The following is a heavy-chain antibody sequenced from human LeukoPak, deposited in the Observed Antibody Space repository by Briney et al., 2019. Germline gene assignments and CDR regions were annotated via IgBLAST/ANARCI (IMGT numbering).Heavy chain of an antibody. J-gene: IGHJ6*02. D-gene: IGHD6-19*01. CDR3: ARNRGWYATDV. V-gene: IGHV4-61*01. Sequence: SETLSLTCSVSGVPVRSDISHWSWIRQPPGKGLEWIGYVHYSGSANYNPSLESRVTMSLDKSKNQFSLELTSVTAADTAVYYCARNRGWYATDVWGQGAAVTVSS. CDR1: GVPVRSDISH. CDR2: VHYSGSA.